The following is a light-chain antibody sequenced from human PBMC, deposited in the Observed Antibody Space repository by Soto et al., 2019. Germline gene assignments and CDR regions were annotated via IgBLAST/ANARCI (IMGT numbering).Light chain of an antibody. J-gene: IGKJ1*01. CDR1: QSISSW. CDR3: QQYNSYSPT. CDR2: DAS. V-gene: IGKV1-5*01. Sequence: DIQMTQSPSTLSASVGDRVTITCRASQSISSWLVWYQQKPGKAPTHLIYDASSLESGVPYRYSGSRSGTEFTLTISSLQPDDFATYYSQQYNSYSPTFGQGTKVDIK.